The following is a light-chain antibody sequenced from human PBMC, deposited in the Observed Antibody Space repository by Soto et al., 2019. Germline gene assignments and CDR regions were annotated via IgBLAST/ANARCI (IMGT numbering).Light chain of an antibody. Sequence: QSVLTQPPSVSGAPGQRVTISCTGSSSNIGAGYDVHWYQQLPGTAPKLLIYGNSNRPSGVPDRFCGSKSGTSASLAITGVQAEDEADYYCQSYDSSLSGSVFGGGTKLTVL. V-gene: IGLV1-40*01. CDR3: QSYDSSLSGSV. J-gene: IGLJ3*02. CDR2: GNS. CDR1: SSNIGAGYD.